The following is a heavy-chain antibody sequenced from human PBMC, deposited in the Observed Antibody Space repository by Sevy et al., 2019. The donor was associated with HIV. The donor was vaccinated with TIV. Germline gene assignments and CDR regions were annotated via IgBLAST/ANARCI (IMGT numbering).Heavy chain of an antibody. CDR2: ISFYGSNK. Sequence: GGSLRLSCAASGFTFGSYDMYWVRQTPGKGLEWVALISFYGSNKEYADSVNGRFTISRDNSRNTVYLQMSSLKPEDTAVYYCAKDAFEVRGVLSSRGMPTYYHAMDLWGQGTTVTVSS. J-gene: IGHJ6*02. CDR3: AKDAFEVRGVLSSRGMPTYYHAMDL. V-gene: IGHV3-30*18. CDR1: GFTFGSYD. D-gene: IGHD3-10*01.